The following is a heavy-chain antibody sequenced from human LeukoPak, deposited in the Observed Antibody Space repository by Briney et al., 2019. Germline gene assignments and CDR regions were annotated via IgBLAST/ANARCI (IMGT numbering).Heavy chain of an antibody. Sequence: SETLSLTCAVSGGSISSSNWWSWIRQPPGKGLEWIGEIYHSGSTNYNPSLKSRVTISVDTSKNQFSLKLSSVTAADTAVYYCARGRKYYDFWSGYSNWFDPWGQGTLVTVSS. CDR2: IYHSGST. V-gene: IGHV4-4*02. CDR3: ARGRKYYDFWSGYSNWFDP. J-gene: IGHJ5*02. D-gene: IGHD3-3*01. CDR1: GGSISSSNW.